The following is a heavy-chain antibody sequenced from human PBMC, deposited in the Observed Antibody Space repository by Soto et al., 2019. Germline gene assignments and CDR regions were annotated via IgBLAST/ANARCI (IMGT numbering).Heavy chain of an antibody. D-gene: IGHD1-7*01. Sequence: ASVKVSCKASGYTFTSYAMHWVRQAPGQRLEWMGWINAGNGNTKYSQKFQGRVTITRDTSASTAYTELSSLRSEDTAVYYCARDPWNYVSGWFDPWGQGTLVTVSS. CDR2: INAGNGNT. CDR3: ARDPWNYVSGWFDP. V-gene: IGHV1-3*01. CDR1: GYTFTSYA. J-gene: IGHJ5*02.